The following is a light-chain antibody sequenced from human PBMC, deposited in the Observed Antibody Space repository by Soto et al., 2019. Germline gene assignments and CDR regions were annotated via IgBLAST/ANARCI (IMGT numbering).Light chain of an antibody. V-gene: IGLV2-14*01. J-gene: IGLJ1*01. CDR2: EVS. CDR3: CSYTSSTTLV. Sequence: QSALTQPASVSGSPGQSITISCTGTSSDVGGYNYVSWYQQHPGKAPKTLIYEVSNRPSGVSDRSFGSKSVSTTSLTISGLQAEDEADYYCCSYTSSTTLVFGTGTKLTVL. CDR1: SSDVGGYNY.